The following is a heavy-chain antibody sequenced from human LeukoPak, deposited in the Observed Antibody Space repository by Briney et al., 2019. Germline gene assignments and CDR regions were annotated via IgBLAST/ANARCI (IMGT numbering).Heavy chain of an antibody. D-gene: IGHD5-18*01. CDR1: GFTFSSYA. V-gene: IGHV3-23*01. Sequence: GGSLRLSCAASGFTFSSYAMSWVRQAPGKGLEWVSAISGSGGSTYYADSVKGRFTISRDNSKNTLYLQMNSLRAEDTAVYYCAKESGYSFSPLYYFDYWGQGTLVTVSS. CDR3: AKESGYSFSPLYYFDY. CDR2: ISGSGGST. J-gene: IGHJ4*02.